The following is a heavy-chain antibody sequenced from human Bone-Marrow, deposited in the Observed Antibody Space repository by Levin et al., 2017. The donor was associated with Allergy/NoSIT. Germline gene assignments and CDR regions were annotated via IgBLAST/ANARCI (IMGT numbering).Heavy chain of an antibody. CDR2: IWYDGSHK. D-gene: IGHD3-16*01. CDR3: ARDTLRETLVDAFDI. V-gene: IGHV3-33*01. Sequence: SCAASGFTLNKFGMHWVRQAPGKGLEWVAIIWYDGSHKYYADSVRGRFTISRDTSNNTLYLQMNSVRADDTAVYYCARDTLRETLVDAFDIWGQGTVVIVSS. J-gene: IGHJ3*02. CDR1: GFTLNKFG.